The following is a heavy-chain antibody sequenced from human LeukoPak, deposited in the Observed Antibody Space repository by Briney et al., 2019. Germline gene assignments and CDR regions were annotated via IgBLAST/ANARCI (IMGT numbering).Heavy chain of an antibody. V-gene: IGHV1-24*01. Sequence: ASVKVSCKVSGYTVTELSMHWVRQAPGKGLEWMGGFDPEDGETIYAQKFQGRVTMTEDTSTDTAYMELSSLRSEDTAVYYCATELPSVGAAYNWFDPWGQGTLVTVSS. CDR2: FDPEDGET. J-gene: IGHJ5*02. D-gene: IGHD3-16*01. CDR1: GYTVTELS. CDR3: ATELPSVGAAYNWFDP.